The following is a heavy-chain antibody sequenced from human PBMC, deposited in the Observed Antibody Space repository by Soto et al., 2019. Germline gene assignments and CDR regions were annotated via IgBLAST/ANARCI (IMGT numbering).Heavy chain of an antibody. V-gene: IGHV3-33*01. D-gene: IGHD3-3*01. CDR3: ARDGGRDFWSGSLDFDY. CDR2: IWYDGSNK. J-gene: IGHJ4*02. CDR1: GFTFSSYG. Sequence: GGSLRLSCAASGFTFSSYGMHWVRQAPGKGLEWVAVIWYDGSNKYYADSVKGRFTISGDNSKNTLYLQMNSLRAEDTAVYYCARDGGRDFWSGSLDFDYWGQGTLVTVSS.